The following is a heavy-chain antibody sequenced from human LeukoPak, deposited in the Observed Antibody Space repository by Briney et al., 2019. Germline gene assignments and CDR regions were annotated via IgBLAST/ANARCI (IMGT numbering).Heavy chain of an antibody. CDR2: MNPNSGNT. J-gene: IGHJ4*02. Sequence: GASVKVSCKASGYTFTSYEINWVRQATGQGLEWMGWMNPNSGNTGYAQKFQGRVTMTRNTSISIAYMELSSLRSEDTAVYYCARKSTPSSGWTPFDYWGQGTLVTVSS. CDR1: GYTFTSYE. D-gene: IGHD6-19*01. V-gene: IGHV1-8*02. CDR3: ARKSTPSSGWTPFDY.